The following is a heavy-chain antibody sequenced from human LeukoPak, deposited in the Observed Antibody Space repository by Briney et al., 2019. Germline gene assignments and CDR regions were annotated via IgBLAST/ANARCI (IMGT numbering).Heavy chain of an antibody. CDR3: VKDPHCSSTSCYDY. V-gene: IGHV3-21*01. CDR2: ISGRSIYI. CDR1: GFTFSSYS. D-gene: IGHD2-2*01. J-gene: IGHJ4*02. Sequence: GGSLRLSCAASGFTFSSYSMNWVRQAPGKGLEWVSSISGRSIYIHYADSVKGRFTISRDNSKNTLYLQMSSLRAEDTAVYYCVKDPHCSSTSCYDYWGQGTLVTVSS.